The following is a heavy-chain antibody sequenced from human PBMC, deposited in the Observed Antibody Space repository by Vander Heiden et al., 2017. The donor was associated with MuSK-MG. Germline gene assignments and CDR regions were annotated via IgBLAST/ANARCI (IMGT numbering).Heavy chain of an antibody. Sequence: EVQLVQSGAEVKKPGESLKISCKGSGYSFTTYWIGWVRQMPGKGLEWMGIIHPGDSNTRYSPSFQGQVTISVDKSITTAYLQWSRLKASDTAIYYCARGYCSSTKCYAAFDYWGQGTLVTVSS. CDR1: GYSFTTYW. V-gene: IGHV5-51*03. D-gene: IGHD2-2*01. CDR3: ARGYCSSTKCYAAFDY. CDR2: IHPGDSNT. J-gene: IGHJ4*02.